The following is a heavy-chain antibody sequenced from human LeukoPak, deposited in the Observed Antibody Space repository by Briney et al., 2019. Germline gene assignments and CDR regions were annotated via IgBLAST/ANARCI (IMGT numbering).Heavy chain of an antibody. V-gene: IGHV3-21*01. Sequence: GGSLRLSCAASGFNFNGYTMSWVRQAPGKGLEWVSSITSTSNYIYYADSLRGRFTISRDNAKNSLYLRMNSLRAEDTAVYYCARDSHYDYGDYIFDYWGQGTLVTVSP. CDR3: ARDSHYDYGDYIFDY. CDR2: ITSTSNYI. CDR1: GFNFNGYT. D-gene: IGHD4-17*01. J-gene: IGHJ4*02.